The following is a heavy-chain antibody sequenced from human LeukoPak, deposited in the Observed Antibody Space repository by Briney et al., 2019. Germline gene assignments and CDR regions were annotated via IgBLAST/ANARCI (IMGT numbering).Heavy chain of an antibody. CDR1: GFTFSSYS. V-gene: IGHV3-21*01. Sequence: GGSLRLSCAASGFTFSSYSMNWVRQAPGKGLEWVSSISSSSSYIYYADSVKGRFTISRDNAKSSLYLQVNSLRAEDTAVYYCARVKFQEKYFDYWGQGTLVTVSS. J-gene: IGHJ4*02. CDR3: ARVKFQEKYFDY. CDR2: ISSSSSYI.